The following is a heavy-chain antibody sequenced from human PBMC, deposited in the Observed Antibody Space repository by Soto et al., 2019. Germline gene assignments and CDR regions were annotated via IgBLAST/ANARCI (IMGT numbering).Heavy chain of an antibody. CDR3: AREIVTAGGNNYFDP. CDR2: VYHTGDT. V-gene: IGHV4-4*02. CDR1: GGTVASSHW. D-gene: IGHD2-21*02. J-gene: IGHJ5*02. Sequence: SETLSLTCGASGGTVASSHWWSWVRQSPGGGLEWIGNVYHTGDTNFNPSLQSRVTISVDKSNNQFSLRLNSLTAADTAVYFCAREIVTAGGNNYFDPWGPGTLVTVSS.